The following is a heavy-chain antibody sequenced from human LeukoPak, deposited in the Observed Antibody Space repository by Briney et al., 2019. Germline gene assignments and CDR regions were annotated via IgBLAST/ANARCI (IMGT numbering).Heavy chain of an antibody. CDR1: GFTFRSYS. J-gene: IGHJ4*02. D-gene: IGHD2-2*01. CDR2: IDPSSTYI. V-gene: IGHV3-21*01. CDR3: ARAPTVLVGYCSSSSCQADY. Sequence: GGSLRLSCAASGFTFRSYSMNWVRQAPGKGLEWVSAIDPSSTYIYYAGSVKGRFTISRDNAENSVYLQMNSLRVEDTAVYYCARAPTVLVGYCSSSSCQADYWGQGTLVTVSS.